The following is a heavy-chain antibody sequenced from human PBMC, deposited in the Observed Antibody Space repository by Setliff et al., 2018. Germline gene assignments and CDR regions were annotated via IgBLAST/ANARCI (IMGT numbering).Heavy chain of an antibody. V-gene: IGHV1-2*04. CDR3: ARSDHLVVDGFDV. Sequence: ASVKVSCKASGYTFTGYYMHWVRQAPGQWLEWMGWINPNSGGTNYAQKFQGWVTMTRDTSISTAYMELSRLRSDDTAVYYCARSDHLVVDGFDVWGQGTMVTVSS. CDR1: GYTFTGYY. D-gene: IGHD3-16*01. CDR2: INPNSGGT. J-gene: IGHJ3*01.